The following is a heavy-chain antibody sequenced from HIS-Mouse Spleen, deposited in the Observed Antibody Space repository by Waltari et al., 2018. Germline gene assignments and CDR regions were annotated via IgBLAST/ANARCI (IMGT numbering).Heavy chain of an antibody. CDR2: ISYDGSNK. Sequence: QVQLVESGGGLVQPGRSLRLSCAASGFPLRSYAMHWVRQAPGKGLEWVAVISYDGSNKYYADSVKGRFTISRDNSKNTLYLQMNSLRAEDTAVYYCAREGDLWGQGTLVTVSS. CDR3: AREGDL. V-gene: IGHV3-30-3*01. CDR1: GFPLRSYA. J-gene: IGHJ4*02. D-gene: IGHD3-10*01.